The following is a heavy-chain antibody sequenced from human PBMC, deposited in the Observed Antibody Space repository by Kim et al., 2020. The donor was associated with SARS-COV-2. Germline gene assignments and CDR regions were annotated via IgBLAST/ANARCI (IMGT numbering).Heavy chain of an antibody. D-gene: IGHD4-17*01. J-gene: IGHJ4*02. CDR2: IYTSGST. CDR1: GGSISSGSYY. Sequence: SETLSLTCTVSGGSISSGSYYWGWIRQPAGKGLEWIGRIYTSGSTTYNPSLKSRVTISVDTSKNQFSLKLSSVTAADTAVYYCARMTTVTGGDIDYWGQGTLVTVSS. V-gene: IGHV4-61*02. CDR3: ARMTTVTGGDIDY.